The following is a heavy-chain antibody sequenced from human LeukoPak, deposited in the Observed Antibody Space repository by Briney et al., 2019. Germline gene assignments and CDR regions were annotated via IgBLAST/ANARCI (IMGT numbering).Heavy chain of an antibody. Sequence: PSETLSLTCAVYGGSFSGYYWSWIRQPPGKGLEWIGEINHSGSTNYNPSLKSRVPISVDTSKNQFSLKLSSVTAADTAVYYCARGSLGYYYDSSGYSGLDYYYYMDVWGKGTTVTVSS. V-gene: IGHV4-34*01. D-gene: IGHD3-22*01. CDR3: ARGSLGYYYDSSGYSGLDYYYYMDV. J-gene: IGHJ6*03. CDR1: GGSFSGYY. CDR2: INHSGST.